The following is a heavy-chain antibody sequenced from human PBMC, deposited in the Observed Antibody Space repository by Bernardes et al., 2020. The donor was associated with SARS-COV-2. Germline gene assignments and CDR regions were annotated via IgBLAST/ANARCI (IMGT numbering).Heavy chain of an antibody. CDR1: GYRFTRYW. Sequence: GESLKISCQGVGYRFTRYWISWVRQMPGKGLEWMGRIDPGDLYTDYSPSFQGHVTLSADKSISTAYLQWSSLKAADTAIYYCATVGYWSGYNMDVWGQGTTVTVS. V-gene: IGHV5-10-1*01. D-gene: IGHD3-22*01. CDR2: IDPGDLYT. J-gene: IGHJ6*02. CDR3: ATVGYWSGYNMDV.